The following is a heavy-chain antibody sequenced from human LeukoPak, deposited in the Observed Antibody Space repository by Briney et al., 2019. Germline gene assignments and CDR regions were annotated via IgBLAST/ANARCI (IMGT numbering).Heavy chain of an antibody. CDR2: ISGSGGST. J-gene: IGHJ4*02. D-gene: IGHD6-13*01. CDR1: GFTFSSYG. CDR3: AKDTHSSSWYGVDY. Sequence: HPGGSLRLSCAASGFTFSSYGMSWVRQAPGKGLEWVSAISGSGGSTYYADSVKGRFTISRDNSKNTLYLQMNSLRAEDTAVYYCAKDTHSSSWYGVDYWGQGTLVTVSS. V-gene: IGHV3-23*01.